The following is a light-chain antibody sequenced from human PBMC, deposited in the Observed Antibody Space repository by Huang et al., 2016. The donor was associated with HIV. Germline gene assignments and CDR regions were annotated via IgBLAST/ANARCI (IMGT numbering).Light chain of an antibody. V-gene: IGKV3-20*01. CDR1: ESIDSKY. CDR3: QRYGRSLT. J-gene: IGKJ3*01. CDR2: AAS. Sequence: IVLTQSPGTLSLSPGERATLSCRASESIDSKYLAWYQQKPGQAPRLLIYAASNRAAGLPDRFSGSGSGTDFTLTISRLEPEDFAVYYCQRYGRSLTFGPGTKVDIK.